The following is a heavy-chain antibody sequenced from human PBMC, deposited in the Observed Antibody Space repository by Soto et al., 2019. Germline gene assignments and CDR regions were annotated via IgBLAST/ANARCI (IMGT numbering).Heavy chain of an antibody. CDR1: GCTFSTYS. V-gene: IGHV3-48*01. CDR3: AREYDILNWFDP. CDR2: ISSSSSTI. D-gene: IGHD3-9*01. Sequence: GGSLRLSCEASGCTFSTYSMNWVRQAPGKGLEWVSYISSSSSTIYYADSVKGRFTISRDNAKNSLYLQMNSLRAEDTAVYYCAREYDILNWFDPWGQGTLVTVSS. J-gene: IGHJ5*02.